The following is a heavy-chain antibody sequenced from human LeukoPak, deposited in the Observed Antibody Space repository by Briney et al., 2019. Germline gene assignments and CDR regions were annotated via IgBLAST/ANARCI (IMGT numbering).Heavy chain of an antibody. V-gene: IGHV3-66*01. D-gene: IGHD3-3*02. J-gene: IGHJ4*02. CDR1: GFTVSYNY. CDR3: ASLRPISRQYFDY. CDR2: IYSGGST. Sequence: GGSLRLSCAAPGFTVSYNYMSWVRQAPGKGLKWVSIIYSGGSTYYADSVRGRFTISRDNSKNTLYLQMNSLRAEDTAVYYCASLRPISRQYFDYWGQGTLVTVSS.